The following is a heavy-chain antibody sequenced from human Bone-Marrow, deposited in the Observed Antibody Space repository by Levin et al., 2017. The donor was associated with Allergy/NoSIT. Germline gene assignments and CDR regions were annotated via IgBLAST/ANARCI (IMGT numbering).Heavy chain of an antibody. V-gene: IGHV1-2*02. CDR1: GYTFTGYY. D-gene: IGHD5-12*01. CDR2: INPNSGGT. Sequence: ASVKVSCKASGYTFTGYYMHWVRQAPGQGLEWMGWINPNSGGTNYAQKFQGRVTMTRDTSISTAYMELSRLRSDDTAVYYCAGYVDIVATIDLLSSGSLEGYWGQGTLVTVSS. J-gene: IGHJ4*02. CDR3: AGYVDIVATIDLLSSGSLEGY.